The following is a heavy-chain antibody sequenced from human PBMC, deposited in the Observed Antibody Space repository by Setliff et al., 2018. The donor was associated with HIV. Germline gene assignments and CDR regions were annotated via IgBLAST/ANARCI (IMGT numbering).Heavy chain of an antibody. CDR3: ALLWPFDY. D-gene: IGHD3-10*01. CDR1: GFTFSSYS. J-gene: IGHJ4*02. CDR2: INEDGSEN. Sequence: PGGSLRLSCAASGFTFSSYSMNWVRQAPGKGLEWVANINEDGSENYYVDPVKGRFTISRDNAENSLSLQMNSLRGEDTAVYYCALLWPFDYWGQGALVTVSS. V-gene: IGHV3-7*03.